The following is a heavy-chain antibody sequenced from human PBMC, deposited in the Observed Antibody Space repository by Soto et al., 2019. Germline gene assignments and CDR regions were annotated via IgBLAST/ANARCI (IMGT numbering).Heavy chain of an antibody. D-gene: IGHD2-2*01. CDR2: IYPGDSDT. CDR1: GYIFTSYW. CDR3: ARSGVVVLDY. Sequence: VESLKISCKGSGYIFTSYWICCLRQMPVKGLEWMGIIYPGDSDTRYSPSFQGQVTISADKSISTAYLQWSSLKASDTAMYYCARSGVVVLDYWGQGTLVTVSS. V-gene: IGHV5-51*01. J-gene: IGHJ4*02.